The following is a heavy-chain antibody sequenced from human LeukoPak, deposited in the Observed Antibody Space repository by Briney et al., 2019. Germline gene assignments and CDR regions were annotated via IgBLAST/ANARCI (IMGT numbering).Heavy chain of an antibody. CDR1: GFTVSSNY. Sequence: GGSLRLSCAASGFTVSSNYMSWVRQAPGKGLEWVSVIYSGGGTYYADAVKGRFTISRDNSKSTLYLQMNSLRPEDTALYYCAKRPIYCRTTSCLDYWGQGTLVTVSS. D-gene: IGHD2-2*01. J-gene: IGHJ4*02. V-gene: IGHV3-66*04. CDR2: IYSGGGT. CDR3: AKRPIYCRTTSCLDY.